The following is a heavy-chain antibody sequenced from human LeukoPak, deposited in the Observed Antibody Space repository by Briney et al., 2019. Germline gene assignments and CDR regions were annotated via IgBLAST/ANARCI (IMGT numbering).Heavy chain of an antibody. CDR1: GFSFSKYA. CDR3: ARMKVIKGASLDY. J-gene: IGHJ4*02. CDR2: ISFDETKK. D-gene: IGHD2/OR15-2a*01. V-gene: IGHV3-30-3*01. Sequence: PGGPLRLSCAASGFSFSKYAMHWVRQAPGKGLEWVAVISFDETKKYYADSVKGRFTISRDNSNNTLFLQMNSLKTEDTAVCFCARMKVIKGASLDYWGQGSLVTVSS.